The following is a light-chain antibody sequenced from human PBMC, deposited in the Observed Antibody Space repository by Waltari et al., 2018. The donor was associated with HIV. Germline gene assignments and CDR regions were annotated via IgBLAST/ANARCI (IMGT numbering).Light chain of an antibody. V-gene: IGLV2-8*01. J-gene: IGLJ2*01. CDR3: ASHAGSKDV. CDR1: SSDVGAYNY. CDR2: DVT. Sequence: QSALTQPPSASGSPGQSVTISCTGTSSDVGAYNYVSLFQQPPGQAPKPMIYDVTKRPSGVPDRCSGSKSGDTASLTVSGLQAEDEADYYCASHAGSKDVFGGGTRLTVL.